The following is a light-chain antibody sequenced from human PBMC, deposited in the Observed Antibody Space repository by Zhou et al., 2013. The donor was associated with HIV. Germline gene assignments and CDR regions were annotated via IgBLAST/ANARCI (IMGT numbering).Light chain of an antibody. CDR1: RAINPW. V-gene: IGKV1-5*03. CDR3: QDYGDSSKT. J-gene: IGKJ4*02. CDR2: QAS. Sequence: DVQLTQSPPTLSASVGDKVTITCRASRAINPWVAWYQQKPGGAPKLLVYQASTLESGVSSRFSGRGSGAEFHLSIVSLQPDDFATYYCQDYGDSSKTFGRGTRVEMK.